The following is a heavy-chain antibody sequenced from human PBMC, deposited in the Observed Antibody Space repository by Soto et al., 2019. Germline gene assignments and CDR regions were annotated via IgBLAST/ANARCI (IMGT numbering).Heavy chain of an antibody. CDR2: IKSKTDGGTT. Sequence: GGSLRLSCAASGFTFSNAWMSWVRQAPGKGLEWVGRIKSKTDGGTTDYAAPVKGRLTISRDDSKNTLYLQMNSLKTEDTAVYYCTTDAEGFKAAAGSFRYYYYMDVWGKGTTVTVSS. J-gene: IGHJ6*03. V-gene: IGHV3-15*01. CDR3: TTDAEGFKAAAGSFRYYYYMDV. D-gene: IGHD6-13*01. CDR1: GFTFSNAW.